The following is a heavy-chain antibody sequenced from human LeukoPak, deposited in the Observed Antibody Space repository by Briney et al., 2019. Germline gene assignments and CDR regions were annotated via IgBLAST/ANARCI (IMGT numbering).Heavy chain of an antibody. Sequence: GGSLRLSCAASGFTFSDYYMSWIRQAPGKGLEWVSYISSSGSTIYYADSVKGRFTISRDNAKNSLYLQMNSLRAEDTAVYYCASGRTYDFWSGSNWFDHWGQGTLVTVSS. J-gene: IGHJ5*02. V-gene: IGHV3-11*01. CDR3: ASGRTYDFWSGSNWFDH. CDR1: GFTFSDYY. CDR2: ISSSGSTI. D-gene: IGHD3-3*01.